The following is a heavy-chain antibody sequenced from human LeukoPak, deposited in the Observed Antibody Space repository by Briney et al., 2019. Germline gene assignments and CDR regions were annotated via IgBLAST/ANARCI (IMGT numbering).Heavy chain of an antibody. V-gene: IGHV3-7*01. Sequence: QRGESLRPSCAASGFTLSNYWMNWVRQAPGKGLEWVASIGQDGSENYYVDSVKGRFTISRDNAKNSLYLQMNSLRAEDTAVYYCARESSESFDIWGQGTMVTVSS. CDR2: IGQDGSEN. CDR1: GFTLSNYW. CDR3: ARESSESFDI. J-gene: IGHJ3*02. D-gene: IGHD6-25*01.